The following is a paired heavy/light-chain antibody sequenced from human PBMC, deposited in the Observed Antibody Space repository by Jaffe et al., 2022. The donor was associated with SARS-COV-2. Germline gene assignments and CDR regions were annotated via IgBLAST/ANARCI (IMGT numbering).Light chain of an antibody. CDR3: QQYNTYPWT. J-gene: IGKJ1*01. CDR1: QGISSW. CDR2: KAS. V-gene: IGKV1-5*03. Sequence: DIQMTQSPSTLSASLGDKVTLTCRASQGISSWLAWYQQKPGKAPKLLIYKASILESGVPSRFSGSGSGTEFTLTINSLQPDDFATYYCQQYNTYPWTFGQGTKVEIK.
Heavy chain of an antibody. CDR3: ARDRSSTSPDV. D-gene: IGHD2-2*01. Sequence: QVQLQESGPGLVKPSETLSLTCTVSGVSISSYHWSWVRQPAGKGLEWIGRISNGGSTNYNPSLKSRVTMSVDTSKNQFSLNLTSVTAADTAVYYCARDRSSTSPDVWGQGTTVTVSS. V-gene: IGHV4-4*07. CDR2: ISNGGST. CDR1: GVSISSYH. J-gene: IGHJ6*02.